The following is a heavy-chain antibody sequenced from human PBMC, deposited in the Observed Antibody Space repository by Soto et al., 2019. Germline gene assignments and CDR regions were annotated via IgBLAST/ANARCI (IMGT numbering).Heavy chain of an antibody. V-gene: IGHV4-31*03. CDR2: IFDSGTT. D-gene: IGHD6-19*01. CDR1: GGSISSGGYY. J-gene: IGHJ4*02. CDR3: ASQASGWYPDY. Sequence: QVQLQESGPGLVKPSQTLSLTCTVSGGSISSGGYYWSWLRQHPGKGLEWIGYIFDSGTTYYNPSLKSRVTISVDPSKSQFSLRLTSVTDTDTAVYYCASQASGWYPDYWGQGTLVTVSS.